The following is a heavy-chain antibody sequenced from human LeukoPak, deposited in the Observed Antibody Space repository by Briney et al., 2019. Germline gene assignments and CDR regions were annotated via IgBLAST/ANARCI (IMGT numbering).Heavy chain of an antibody. J-gene: IGHJ4*02. V-gene: IGHV4-34*01. CDR2: INHSGST. D-gene: IGHD3-3*01. CDR3: ARIVRLLRFFNTTGVDY. Sequence: PSETLSLTCAVYGGSFSGYYWSWIRQPPGKGLEWIGEINHSGSTNYNPSLKSRVTISVDTSKNQFSLKLSSVTAADTAVYYCARIVRLLRFFNTTGVDYWARETLFTFS. CDR1: GGSFSGYY.